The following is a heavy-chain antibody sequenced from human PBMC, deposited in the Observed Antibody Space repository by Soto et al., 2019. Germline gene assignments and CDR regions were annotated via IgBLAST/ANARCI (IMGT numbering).Heavy chain of an antibody. CDR1: GDSVSNDNYY. Sequence: PSETLSLTCAVSGDSVSNDNYYWSWIRQPPGKGLEWIGYIYYSGTTNYNSYLKSRLSLSVGMSKNQFSLKLASVTAADTAVYFCARSQRGRTAFTFDYWGQGALVTVSS. D-gene: IGHD3-16*01. V-gene: IGHV4-61*01. CDR2: IYYSGTT. J-gene: IGHJ4*02. CDR3: ARSQRGRTAFTFDY.